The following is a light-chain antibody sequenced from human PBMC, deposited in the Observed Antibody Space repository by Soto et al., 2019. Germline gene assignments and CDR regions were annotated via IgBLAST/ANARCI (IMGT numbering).Light chain of an antibody. Sequence: EIVMTQSPATLSVSPGERATLSCRASQSVSSDLAWYHQKPGQAPRLLIYGASTRATGIPARFSGSGSGTEFTLTINRLQSEDFAVYYCQQYNNWPRTFGQGNKVEIK. J-gene: IGKJ1*01. CDR1: QSVSSD. CDR3: QQYNNWPRT. V-gene: IGKV3-15*01. CDR2: GAS.